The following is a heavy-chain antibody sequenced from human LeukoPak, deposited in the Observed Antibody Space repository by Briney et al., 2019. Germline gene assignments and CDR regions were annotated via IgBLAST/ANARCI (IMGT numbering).Heavy chain of an antibody. D-gene: IGHD6-19*01. CDR3: ARETEGGWYLYGMDV. CDR2: ISAYNGHT. V-gene: IGHV1-18*01. CDR1: GYTFTSYG. Sequence: ASVKVSCKASGYTFTSYGISWVRQAPGQGLEWMGWISAYNGHTNYAQKVQGRVTMTTDTSTSTAYMELRSLRSDDTAVYYCARETEGGWYLYGMDVWGQGTTVTVSS. J-gene: IGHJ6*02.